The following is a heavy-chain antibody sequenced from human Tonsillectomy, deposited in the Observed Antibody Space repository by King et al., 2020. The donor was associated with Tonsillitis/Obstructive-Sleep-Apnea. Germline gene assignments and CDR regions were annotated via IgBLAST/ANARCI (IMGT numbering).Heavy chain of an antibody. J-gene: IGHJ4*02. V-gene: IGHV1-18*01. CDR2: ISAYNGNT. Sequence: SWVRQAPGQGLDWMGWISAYNGNTKYAQKLQGRVTMTTDTSTSTAYMELRSLRSDDTAVYYCASLVQRPVAATGYFDYWGQGTLVTASS. CDR3: ASLVQRPVAATGYFDY. D-gene: IGHD2-15*01.